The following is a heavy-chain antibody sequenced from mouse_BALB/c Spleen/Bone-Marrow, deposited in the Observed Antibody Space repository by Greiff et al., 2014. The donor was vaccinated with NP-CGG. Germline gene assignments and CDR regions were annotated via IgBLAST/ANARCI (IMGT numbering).Heavy chain of an antibody. D-gene: IGHD1-2*01. CDR1: GFSLTNYG. V-gene: IGHV2-9*02. Sequence: QVHVKPSGPGLVAPSQSLSITCTVSGFSLTNYGVHWVRQPPGKGLEWLGVIWADGSTNYNSALMSRLSISKDNSKSQVFFKMNSLQTDDTAMYYCARITTATGAMDYWGQGTSVTVSS. J-gene: IGHJ4*01. CDR2: IWADGST. CDR3: ARITTATGAMDY.